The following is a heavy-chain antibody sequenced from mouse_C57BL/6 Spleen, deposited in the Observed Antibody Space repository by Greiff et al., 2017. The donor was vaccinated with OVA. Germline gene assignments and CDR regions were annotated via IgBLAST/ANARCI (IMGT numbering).Heavy chain of an antibody. Sequence: VQLQQPGAELVRPGSSVKLSCKASGYTFTSYWMHWVKQRPIQGLEWIGNIDPSDSETHYNQKFKDKATLTVDKSSSTAYMQLSSLTSEDSAVYYGARCDYGSSYWFAYWGQGTLVTVSA. D-gene: IGHD1-1*01. J-gene: IGHJ3*01. CDR2: IDPSDSET. CDR3: ARCDYGSSYWFAY. CDR1: GYTFTSYW. V-gene: IGHV1-52*01.